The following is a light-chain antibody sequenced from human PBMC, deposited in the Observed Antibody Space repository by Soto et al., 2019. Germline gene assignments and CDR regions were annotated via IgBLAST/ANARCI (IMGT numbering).Light chain of an antibody. CDR1: QCIRND. CDR2: AAS. J-gene: IGKJ1*01. V-gene: IGKV1-17*01. CDR3: QQYYSSPPT. Sequence: DIQMTQSPSSLSASVGDSGTITCRASQCIRNDLGWYQQKPGKAPKRLIYAASTLQSGVPSRFSGSGSGTDFTLPISCLQSEDFAPYYCQQYYSSPPTFGQGTKVDIK.